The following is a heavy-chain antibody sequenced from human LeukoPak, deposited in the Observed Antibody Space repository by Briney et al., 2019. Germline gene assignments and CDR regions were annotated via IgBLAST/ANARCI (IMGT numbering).Heavy chain of an antibody. CDR2: IYYSGST. CDR3: ARGVAAPGTGGLSWFDP. J-gene: IGHJ5*02. V-gene: IGHV4-61*01. CDR1: GGSVSSGSYY. Sequence: PSETLSLTCTVSGGSVSSGSYYWSWIRPRPGKGLEWVGYIYYSGSTNYNPSLKSRVTVSVDTSKNQFSLKLSSVTAADTAVYYCARGVAAPGTGGLSWFDPWGQGTLVTVST. D-gene: IGHD6-13*01.